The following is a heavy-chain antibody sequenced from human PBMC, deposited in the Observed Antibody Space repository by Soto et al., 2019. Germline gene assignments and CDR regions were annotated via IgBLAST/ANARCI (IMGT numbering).Heavy chain of an antibody. Sequence: QVQLQESGPGLVKPSGTLSLTCAVSGGSVSSSNWWSWVRQSPGKGLEWMGEIYHSGSAHYNPSLKSRATISLDKSKNQFSLRLTSVTAADTAVYYCARVPVVVVSADDAFDIWGPGTRVIVSS. V-gene: IGHV4-4*02. CDR2: IYHSGSA. CDR3: ARVPVVVVSADDAFDI. CDR1: GGSVSSSNW. D-gene: IGHD2-21*02. J-gene: IGHJ3*02.